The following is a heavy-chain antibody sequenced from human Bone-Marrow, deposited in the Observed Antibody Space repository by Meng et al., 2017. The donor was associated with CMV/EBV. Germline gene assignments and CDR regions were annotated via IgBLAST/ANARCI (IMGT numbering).Heavy chain of an antibody. CDR1: GFTFSSYS. CDR2: ISSSSSYI. Sequence: GGSLRLSSAASGFTFSSYSMNWVRQAPGKGLEWVSSISSSSSYIYYADSVKGRFTISRDNAKNSLYLQMNSLRAEDTAVYYCARVRLKPTAFFDYWGQGTLVTVSA. V-gene: IGHV3-21*01. J-gene: IGHJ4*01. CDR3: ARVRLKPTAFFDY. D-gene: IGHD5-18*01.